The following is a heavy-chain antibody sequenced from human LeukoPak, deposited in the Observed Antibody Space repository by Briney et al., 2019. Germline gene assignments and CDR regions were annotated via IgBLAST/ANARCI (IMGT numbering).Heavy chain of an antibody. V-gene: IGHV1-3*01. CDR3: ARDSYSSSSGYYYYYMDV. J-gene: IGHJ6*03. D-gene: IGHD6-6*01. Sequence: ASVKVSCKASGYTFTSYAMHWVRQAPGQRLEWMGWINAGNGNTKYSQKFQGRVTITRDTSASTAYMELSSLRSEDTAVYYCARDSYSSSSGYYYYYMDVWGKGTTVTVSS. CDR1: GYTFTSYA. CDR2: INAGNGNT.